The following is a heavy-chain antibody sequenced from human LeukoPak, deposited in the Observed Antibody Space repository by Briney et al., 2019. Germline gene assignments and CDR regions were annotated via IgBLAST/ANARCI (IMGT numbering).Heavy chain of an antibody. Sequence: GGSLTLSCAGSGFTFSRYWMTWVRQAPGKGLEWMANIKPDGSQENYVDSAKGRFTISRDNAKESLFLQMNSLRVENTAVYYCVRVGFSDEGFDHWGQGTLVTVSS. J-gene: IGHJ4*02. CDR3: VRVGFSDEGFDH. CDR1: GFTFSRYW. V-gene: IGHV3-7*01. D-gene: IGHD2-21*01. CDR2: IKPDGSQE.